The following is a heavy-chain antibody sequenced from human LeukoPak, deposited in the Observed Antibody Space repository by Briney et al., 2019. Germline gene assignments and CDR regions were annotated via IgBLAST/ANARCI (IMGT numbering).Heavy chain of an antibody. J-gene: IGHJ6*03. CDR3: ARDTYYDFCSGYYTGVYYYYYMDV. CDR1: GYTFTSYG. CDR2: NSAYNGNT. Sequence: ASVRVSYKASGYTFTSYGISWVRQAPGQGLEWMGWNSAYNGNTKYTQKLQGRVTMTTDTSTSTAYMELRSLISDDTAVYYCARDTYYDFCSGYYTGVYYYYYMDVWGKGTTVTVSS. D-gene: IGHD3-3*01. V-gene: IGHV1-18*01.